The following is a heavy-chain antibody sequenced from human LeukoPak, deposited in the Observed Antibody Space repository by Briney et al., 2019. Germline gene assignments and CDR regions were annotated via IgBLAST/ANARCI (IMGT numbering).Heavy chain of an antibody. Sequence: SVKVSCKASGGTFSSYTISWVRQAPGQGLEWMGRIIPILGIANYAQKFQGRVTITAGKSTSTAYMELSSLRSEDTAVYYCARPYSGYELDAFDIWGQGTMVTVSS. V-gene: IGHV1-69*02. J-gene: IGHJ3*02. CDR1: GGTFSSYT. CDR2: IIPILGIA. CDR3: ARPYSGYELDAFDI. D-gene: IGHD5-12*01.